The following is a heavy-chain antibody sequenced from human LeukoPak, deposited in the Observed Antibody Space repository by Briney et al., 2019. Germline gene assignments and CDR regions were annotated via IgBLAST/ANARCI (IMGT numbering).Heavy chain of an antibody. CDR1: GFTFSDYY. CDR2: ISSSSSYT. J-gene: IGHJ5*02. Sequence: PGGPLRLSCAASGFTFSDYYMSWIRQAPGKGLEWVSYISSSSSYTNYADSVKGRFTISRDNANNSLYLQMNSLRAEDTAVYYCARVRDSSGLVRPNWFDPWGQGTLVTVSS. D-gene: IGHD6-19*01. V-gene: IGHV3-11*05. CDR3: ARVRDSSGLVRPNWFDP.